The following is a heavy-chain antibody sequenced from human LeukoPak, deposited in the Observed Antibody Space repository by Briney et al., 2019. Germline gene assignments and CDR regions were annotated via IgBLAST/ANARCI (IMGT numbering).Heavy chain of an antibody. CDR1: GYTFTGYY. CDR2: INPNSGGT. V-gene: IGHV1-2*06. D-gene: IGHD6-13*01. Sequence: ASVKVSCKASGYTFTGYYMHWVRQAPGQGLEWMGRINPNSGGTNYALKFQGRVTMTRDTSISTAYMELSRLRSDDTAVYYCASYSSTDRLYYYYGMDVWGQGTTVTVSS. J-gene: IGHJ6*02. CDR3: ASYSSTDRLYYYYGMDV.